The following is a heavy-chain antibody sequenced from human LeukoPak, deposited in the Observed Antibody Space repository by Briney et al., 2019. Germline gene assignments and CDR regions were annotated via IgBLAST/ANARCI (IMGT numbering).Heavy chain of an antibody. CDR1: GYTLTSYD. CDR3: ARGLKGRFYDSSGYTLYYFDY. Sequence: ASVKVSCKASGYTLTSYDINWVRQATGQGLEWMGWMNPNSGNTGYAQKFQGRVTMTRNTSISTAYMELSSLRSEDTAVYYCARGLKGRFYDSSGYTLYYFDYWGQGTLVTVSS. CDR2: MNPNSGNT. V-gene: IGHV1-8*01. J-gene: IGHJ4*02. D-gene: IGHD3-22*01.